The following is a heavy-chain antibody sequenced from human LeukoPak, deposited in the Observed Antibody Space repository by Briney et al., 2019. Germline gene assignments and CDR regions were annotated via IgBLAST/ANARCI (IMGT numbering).Heavy chain of an antibody. CDR1: GGSISSSSYY. CDR3: ARGFVGSGWYGTSSGRAPQGKYYFDY. D-gene: IGHD6-19*01. J-gene: IGHJ4*02. V-gene: IGHV4-61*05. CDR2: IYYSGST. Sequence: SETLSLTCTVSGGSISSSSYYWGWIRQPPGKGLEWIGYIYYSGSTNYNPSLKSRVTISVDTSKNQFSLKLSSVTAADTAVYYCARGFVGSGWYGTSSGRAPQGKYYFDYWGQGTLVTVSS.